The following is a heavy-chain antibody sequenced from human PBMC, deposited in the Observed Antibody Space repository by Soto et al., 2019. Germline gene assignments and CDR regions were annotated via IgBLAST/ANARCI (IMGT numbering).Heavy chain of an antibody. V-gene: IGHV3-30-3*01. CDR1: GFTFSSYA. CDR3: ARDSYDFWSGYSPGPKTETHFQH. CDR2: ISYDGSNK. Sequence: GGSLRLSCAASGFTFSSYAMHWVRQAPGKGLEWVAVISYDGSNKYYADSVKGRFTISRDNSKNTLYLQMNSLRAEDTAVYYCARDSYDFWSGYSPGPKTETHFQHWGQGTLVTVSS. D-gene: IGHD3-3*01. J-gene: IGHJ1*01.